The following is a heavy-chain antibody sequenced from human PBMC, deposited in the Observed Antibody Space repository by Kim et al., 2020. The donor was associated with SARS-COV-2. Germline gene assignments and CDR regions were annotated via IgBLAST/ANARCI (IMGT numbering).Heavy chain of an antibody. J-gene: IGHJ4*02. CDR3: ARGGRVAATF. Sequence: STNNNPSTKRRVTISVETSKNQFSLKLSYVTAADTAVYYCARGGRVAATFWGQGTLVTVSS. V-gene: IGHV4-59*09. CDR2: ST. D-gene: IGHD2-15*01.